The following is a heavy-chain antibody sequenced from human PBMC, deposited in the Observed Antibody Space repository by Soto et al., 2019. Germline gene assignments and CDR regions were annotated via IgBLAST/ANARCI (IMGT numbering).Heavy chain of an antibody. V-gene: IGHV4-34*01. CDR1: GGSLSGYY. CDR2: INHSGST. D-gene: IGHD6-13*01. J-gene: IGHJ5*02. CDR3: ARGWDIAAAGTKAWFDP. Sequence: QVQLQQWGAGLLKPSETLSLTCAVYGGSLSGYYWSWIRQPPGKGLEWIGEINHSGSTNYNPSLKSRVTISVDTSKNQFSLKLSSVTAADTAVYYCARGWDIAAAGTKAWFDPWGQGTLVTVSS.